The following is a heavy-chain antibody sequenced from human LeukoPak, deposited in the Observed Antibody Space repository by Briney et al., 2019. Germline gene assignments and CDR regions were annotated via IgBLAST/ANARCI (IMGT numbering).Heavy chain of an antibody. Sequence: PGGSLRLSCAASGFTFNSYAMGWVRQAPGKGLEGVSGISASGGSTYYADSVKGRFTISRGNPKSTLYLQMNTLRAEDTAVYYCATYTDSWNVSPVDYWGQGALVPVSS. CDR1: GFTFNSYA. J-gene: IGHJ4*02. CDR2: ISASGGST. V-gene: IGHV3-23*01. CDR3: ATYTDSWNVSPVDY. D-gene: IGHD1-1*01.